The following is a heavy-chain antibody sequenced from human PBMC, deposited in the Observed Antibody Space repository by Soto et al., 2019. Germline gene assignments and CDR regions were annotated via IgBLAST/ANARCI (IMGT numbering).Heavy chain of an antibody. J-gene: IGHJ4*02. CDR1: GYTFTSYG. Sequence: ASVKVSCKASGYTFTSYGISWGRQAPGQGLEWMGWSSAYNGNTNYGKKVQGRVTMTTDTSTSTAYMELRRLRSEDTAVFYFARLSFYYYDSSGYSYLVQGTLVTVSS. D-gene: IGHD3-22*01. CDR3: ARLSFYYYDSSGYSY. V-gene: IGHV1-18*01. CDR2: SSAYNGNT.